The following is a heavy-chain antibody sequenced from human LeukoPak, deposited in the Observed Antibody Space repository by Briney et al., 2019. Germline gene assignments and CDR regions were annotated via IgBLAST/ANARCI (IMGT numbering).Heavy chain of an antibody. Sequence: QPGGSLRLSCAASGFTFSSYGMHWVRQAPGKGLEWVAVIWYDGSNKYYADSVKGRFTISRDNSKNTLYLQMNSLRAEDTAVYYCARDRKVGATSFDYWGQGTLVTVSS. CDR1: GFTFSSYG. CDR3: ARDRKVGATSFDY. J-gene: IGHJ4*02. D-gene: IGHD1-26*01. V-gene: IGHV3-33*01. CDR2: IWYDGSNK.